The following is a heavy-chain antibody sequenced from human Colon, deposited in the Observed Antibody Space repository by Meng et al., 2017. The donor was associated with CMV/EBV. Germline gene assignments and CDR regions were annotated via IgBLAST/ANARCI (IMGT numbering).Heavy chain of an antibody. D-gene: IGHD6-6*01. J-gene: IGHJ3*02. CDR1: GFTFDDHV. Sequence: GESLKISCVGSGFTFDDHVMNWVRQAPGKGLEWVSSISNDNTFIHYADSVKGRFTISRDNAKNSVFLQMNGLRVEDTAVYYCASLGSSSTSDIWGQGTMVTVSS. CDR2: ISNDNTFI. V-gene: IGHV3-21*01. CDR3: ASLGSSSTSDI.